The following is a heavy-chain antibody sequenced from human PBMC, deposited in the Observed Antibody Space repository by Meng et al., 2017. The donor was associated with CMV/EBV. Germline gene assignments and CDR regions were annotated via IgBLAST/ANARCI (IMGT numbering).Heavy chain of an antibody. Sequence: GGSLRLSCAASGFTFSSYEMNWVRQAPGKGLEWVSYISSSGSTIYYADSVKGRFTISRDNAKNSLYLQMNSLRAEDTAVYYCAKGGKSYASDPWGQGTLVTVSS. J-gene: IGHJ5*02. D-gene: IGHD3-10*01. V-gene: IGHV3-48*03. CDR1: GFTFSSYE. CDR2: ISSSGSTI. CDR3: AKGGKSYASDP.